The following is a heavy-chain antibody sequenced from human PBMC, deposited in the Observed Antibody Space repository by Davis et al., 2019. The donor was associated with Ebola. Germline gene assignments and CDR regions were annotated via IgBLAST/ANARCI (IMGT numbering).Heavy chain of an antibody. V-gene: IGHV1-18*04. Sequence: ASVKVSCKASGYMFTNYGISWVRQAPGQGLEWMGWISGYNGNTDYAQTVQGRVSMTTGTSTSTAYMELRSLRSDDTAVYYCARDGTYYIGHCVSTSCFGVDYWGQGTLVTVSS. CDR1: GYMFTNYG. J-gene: IGHJ4*02. CDR3: ARDGTYYIGHCVSTSCFGVDY. CDR2: ISGYNGNT. D-gene: IGHD2-2*01.